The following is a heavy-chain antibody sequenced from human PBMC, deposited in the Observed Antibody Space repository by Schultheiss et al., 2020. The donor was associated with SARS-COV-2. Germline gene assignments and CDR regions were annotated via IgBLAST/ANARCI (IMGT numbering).Heavy chain of an antibody. D-gene: IGHD3-10*01. V-gene: IGHV4-59*08. Sequence: SETLSLTCSVSGASVNSYYWGWIRQPPGKGLEWIGYIYYSGSTNYNPSLKSRVTISVDTSKNQFSLKLSSVTAADTAVYYCARGGSTSQRITGFDPWGQGTLVTVAS. J-gene: IGHJ5*02. CDR3: ARGGSTSQRITGFDP. CDR2: IYYSGST. CDR1: GASVNSYY.